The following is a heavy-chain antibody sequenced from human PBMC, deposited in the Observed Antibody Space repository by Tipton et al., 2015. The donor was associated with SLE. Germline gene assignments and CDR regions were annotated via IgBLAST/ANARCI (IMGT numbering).Heavy chain of an antibody. CDR2: IYYSGGT. CDR3: ARPPQS. CDR1: GYSISSAYY. V-gene: IGHV4-38-2*02. Sequence: TLSLTCTVSGYSISSAYYWGWIRQPPGKGLEWIGYIYYSGGTNYNPSLKSRVTISVDTSKNQFSLKLSSVTAADTAVYYCARPPQSWGQGTLVTVSS. J-gene: IGHJ4*02.